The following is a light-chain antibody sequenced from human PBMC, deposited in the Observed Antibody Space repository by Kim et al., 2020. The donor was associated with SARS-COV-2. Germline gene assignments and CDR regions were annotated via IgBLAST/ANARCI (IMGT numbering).Light chain of an antibody. CDR1: NSDVGGYNC. V-gene: IGLV2-14*03. CDR2: DVS. Sequence: GQSVTISCTGTNSDVGGYNCVSWYQQHTGKAPNLMIYDVSNRPSGVSNRFSGSKSGNTASLTISGLQAEDEADYYCSSYTSSSTLVFGGGTQLTVL. J-gene: IGLJ3*02. CDR3: SSYTSSSTLV.